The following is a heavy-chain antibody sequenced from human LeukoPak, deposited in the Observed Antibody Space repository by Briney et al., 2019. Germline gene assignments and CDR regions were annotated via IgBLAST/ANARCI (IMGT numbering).Heavy chain of an antibody. CDR2: INHSGSA. Sequence: SETLSLTCTVSGDSISTYYWTWIRQPPGKGLEWIGEINHSGSANYNPSLMSRVTISLDTSKNHFSLNLSSVTAADTAVYYCARGQGTVTTHWGQGTLVTVSS. CDR3: ARGQGTVTTH. CDR1: GDSISTYY. D-gene: IGHD4-11*01. J-gene: IGHJ4*02. V-gene: IGHV4-34*01.